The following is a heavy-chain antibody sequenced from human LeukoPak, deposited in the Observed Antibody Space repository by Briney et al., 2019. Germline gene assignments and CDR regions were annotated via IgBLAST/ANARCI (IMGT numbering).Heavy chain of an antibody. CDR2: ISAYNGNT. CDR3: AREGLPSIVGATVYYMDV. CDR1: GYTFTSYG. D-gene: IGHD1-26*01. J-gene: IGHJ6*03. V-gene: IGHV1-18*01. Sequence: ASVKVSCKASGYTFTSYGISWVRQAPGQGLEWMGWISAYNGNTNYAQKLQGRVTMTTDTSTSTAYMELRSLRSDDTAVYYCAREGLPSIVGATVYYMDVWGKGTTVTVSS.